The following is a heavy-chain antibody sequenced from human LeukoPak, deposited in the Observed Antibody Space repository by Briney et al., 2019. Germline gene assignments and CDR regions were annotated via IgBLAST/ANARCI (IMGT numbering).Heavy chain of an antibody. Sequence: GGSLRLSRAASVFTFSSYTMHWVRQAAGKGLEWVSCISTSSSYIYYADSVKGRFTISRDNAKNSLYLQMNSLRAEDTAVYYCAIVGSATTMTTHFVHWGQGTLVTVSS. CDR2: ISTSSSYI. V-gene: IGHV3-21*01. J-gene: IGHJ4*02. CDR1: VFTFSSYT. CDR3: AIVGSATTMTTHFVH. D-gene: IGHD4-17*01.